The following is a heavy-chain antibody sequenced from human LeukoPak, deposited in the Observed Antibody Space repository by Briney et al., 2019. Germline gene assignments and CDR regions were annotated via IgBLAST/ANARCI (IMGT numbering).Heavy chain of an antibody. D-gene: IGHD1-1*01. CDR1: GGSISSSSYY. J-gene: IGHJ6*02. CDR2: IYYSGST. CDR3: ARDIKSTHYYYYGMDV. Sequence: SETLSLTCTVPGGSISSSSYYWGWIRQPPGKGLEWIGSIYYSGSTYYSPSLKSRVTISVDTSKNQFSLKLSSVTAADTAVYYCARDIKSTHYYYYGMDVWSQGTTVTVSS. V-gene: IGHV4-39*07.